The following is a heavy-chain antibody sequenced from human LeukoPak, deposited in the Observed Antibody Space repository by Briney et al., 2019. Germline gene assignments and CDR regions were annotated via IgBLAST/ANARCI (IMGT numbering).Heavy chain of an antibody. D-gene: IGHD3-3*01. CDR3: AKGRRFTIFGVVTYFDY. Sequence: GGSLRLSCAASGFAFSNYAMSWVRQAPGKGLEWVSAISGSGGSTYYADSVKGRFTISRDNSKNTLYLQMNSLRAEDTAVYYCAKGRRFTIFGVVTYFDYWGQGTLVTVSS. V-gene: IGHV3-23*01. CDR2: ISGSGGST. CDR1: GFAFSNYA. J-gene: IGHJ4*02.